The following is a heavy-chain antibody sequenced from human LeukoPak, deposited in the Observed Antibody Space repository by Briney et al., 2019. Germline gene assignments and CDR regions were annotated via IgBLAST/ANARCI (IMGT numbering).Heavy chain of an antibody. CDR3: ARTTVTNPFAFAFDI. CDR2: IYYSGST. V-gene: IGHV4-59*01. J-gene: IGHJ3*02. D-gene: IGHD4-17*01. Sequence: SETLSLTCTVSGGSLSSYYLSWIRQPPGKGLEWIGYIYYSGSTNYNPSLKSRVTISVDTSKNQFSLKLSSVTAADTAVYYCARTTVTNPFAFAFDIWGQGTMVTVSS. CDR1: GGSLSSYY.